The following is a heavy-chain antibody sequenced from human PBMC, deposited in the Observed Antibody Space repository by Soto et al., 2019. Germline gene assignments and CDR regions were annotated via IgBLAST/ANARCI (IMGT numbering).Heavy chain of an antibody. CDR3: ARFVAAAGTSHHWFDP. D-gene: IGHD6-13*01. J-gene: IGHJ5*02. Sequence: SVKVSCKASGGTFSSYAISWVRQAPGRGLEWMGGIIPIFGTANYAQKVQGRVTITADESTSTAYMELSSLRSEDTAVYYCARFVAAAGTSHHWFDPWGQGTLVTVSS. CDR1: GGTFSSYA. CDR2: IIPIFGTA. V-gene: IGHV1-69*13.